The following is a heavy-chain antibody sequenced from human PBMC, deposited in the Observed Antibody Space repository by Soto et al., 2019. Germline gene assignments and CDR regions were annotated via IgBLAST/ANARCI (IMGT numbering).Heavy chain of an antibody. V-gene: IGHV3-30*18. D-gene: IGHD4-4*01. CDR3: AKSSVNNYLDP. J-gene: IGHJ5*02. CDR2: ISCDGSDK. CDR1: GFIFNNYA. Sequence: GGSLRLSCAASGFIFNNYAIHWVRQAPGKGLEWVAFISCDGSDKEYADSVKGRFTISRDNFNNTVYLQMNSLRAEDTAVFYCAKSSVNNYLDPWGPGTLVTVSS.